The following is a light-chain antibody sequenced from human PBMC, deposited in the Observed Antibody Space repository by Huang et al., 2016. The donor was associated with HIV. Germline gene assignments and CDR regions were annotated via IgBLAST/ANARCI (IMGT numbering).Light chain of an antibody. CDR2: GAS. V-gene: IGKV3-20*01. Sequence: EIVLTQSPDTLSLSPGERATVSCRASQSVTRNYLAWYQQRPGQAPKPTIYGASPRATGIPDRFSGSGSGTDFTLTISRLAPEDFAVYYCQQFGSSPPYSFGQGTKLEIK. CDR3: QQFGSSPPYS. J-gene: IGKJ2*03. CDR1: QSVTRNY.